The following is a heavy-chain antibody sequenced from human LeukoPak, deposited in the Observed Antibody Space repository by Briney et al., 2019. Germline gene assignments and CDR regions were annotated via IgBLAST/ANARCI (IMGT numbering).Heavy chain of an antibody. CDR2: INTDGSST. D-gene: IGHD2-21*02. CDR1: GFTFSSYW. CDR3: ARAWGCGGDCYLNDAFGI. Sequence: GGSLRLSCAASGFTFSSYWMHWVRQAPGKGLVWVSRINTDGSSTNYATSVKGRFTISRDNAKNTLYLQMNSLRAEDTAVYYCARAWGCGGDCYLNDAFGIWGQGTMVTVSS. V-gene: IGHV3-74*01. J-gene: IGHJ3*02.